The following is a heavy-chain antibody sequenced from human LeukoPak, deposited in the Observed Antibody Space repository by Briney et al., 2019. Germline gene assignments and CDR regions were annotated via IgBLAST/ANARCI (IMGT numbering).Heavy chain of an antibody. D-gene: IGHD6-13*01. J-gene: IGHJ4*02. Sequence: SETLSFTCAVYGGSFSGYYWSWIRQPPGKGLEWIGEINHSGSTNYNPSLKSRVTISVDTSKNQFSLKLSSVTAADTAVYYCARALPPRIAAAVWGQGTLVTVSS. V-gene: IGHV4-34*01. CDR2: INHSGST. CDR3: ARALPPRIAAAV. CDR1: GGSFSGYY.